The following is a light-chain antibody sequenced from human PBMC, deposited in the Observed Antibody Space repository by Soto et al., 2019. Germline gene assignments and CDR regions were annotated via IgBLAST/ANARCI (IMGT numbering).Light chain of an antibody. Sequence: QSALTQPASVSGSPGQSITISCTGTSSDVGGYNYVSWYQQHPGQAPKLMIYDVSNRPSGVSNRFSGSKSGNTASLTISGLQAEDEADYYCSSYTSSSTFHVVFGGGTKVTVL. CDR2: DVS. CDR3: SSYTSSSTFHVV. CDR1: SSDVGGYNY. V-gene: IGLV2-14*01. J-gene: IGLJ2*01.